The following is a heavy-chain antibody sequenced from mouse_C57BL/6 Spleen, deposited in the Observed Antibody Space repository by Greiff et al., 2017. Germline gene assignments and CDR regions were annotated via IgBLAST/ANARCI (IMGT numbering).Heavy chain of an antibody. CDR1: GYTFTDYN. CDR3: ARPRQLRPYYYAMDY. Sequence: EVQLQQSGPELVKPGASVKIPCKASGYTFTDYNMDWVKQSRGKSLEWIGDINPNNGGTIYNQKFKGKATLTVDKSSSTAYMELRSLTSEDTAVYYCARPRQLRPYYYAMDYWGQGTSVTVSS. V-gene: IGHV1-18*01. D-gene: IGHD3-2*02. CDR2: INPNNGGT. J-gene: IGHJ4*01.